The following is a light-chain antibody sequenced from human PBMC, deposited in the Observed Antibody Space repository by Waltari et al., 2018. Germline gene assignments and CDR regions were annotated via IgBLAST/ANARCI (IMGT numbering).Light chain of an antibody. Sequence: SYELTQPPSVSVSPGQTARITCPGDALPKNYGDWYQQKSGQAPVLVIYEDNKRRSGIPERFSGSSSGTMVTLTISGAQVEDEGDYYCYSTDRTGKQRVFGGGTKLTVL. CDR3: YSTDRTGKQRV. J-gene: IGLJ2*01. V-gene: IGLV3-10*01. CDR1: ALPKNY. CDR2: EDN.